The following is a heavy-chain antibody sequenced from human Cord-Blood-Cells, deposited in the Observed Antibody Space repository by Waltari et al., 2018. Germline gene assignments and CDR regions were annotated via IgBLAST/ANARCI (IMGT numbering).Heavy chain of an antibody. CDR1: GGSFSGYY. D-gene: IGHD3-22*01. CDR2: INHSGST. J-gene: IGHJ4*02. V-gene: IGHV4-34*01. Sequence: QVQLQHWGAGLFKPSETLSLTCAVYGGSFSGYYWSWIRQPPGKGLEWIGEINHSGSTNYNPSLKSRVTISVDTSKNQFSLKLSSVTAADTAVYYCASYYYYDSSGYYFDYWGQGTLVTVSS. CDR3: ASYYYYDSSGYYFDY.